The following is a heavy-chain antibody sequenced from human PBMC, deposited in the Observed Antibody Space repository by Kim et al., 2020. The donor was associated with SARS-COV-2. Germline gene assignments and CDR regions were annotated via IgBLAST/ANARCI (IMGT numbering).Heavy chain of an antibody. D-gene: IGHD2-15*01. CDR1: GGSISSYY. V-gene: IGHV4-59*01. CDR3: ARASLGYCSGGSCYIGFDP. CDR2: IYYSGST. J-gene: IGHJ5*02. Sequence: SETLSLTCTVSGGSISSYYWSWIRQPPGKGLEWIGYIYYSGSTNYNPSLKSRVTISVDTSKNQFSLKLSSVTAADTAVYYCARASLGYCSGGSCYIGFDPWGPGTLVTVSS.